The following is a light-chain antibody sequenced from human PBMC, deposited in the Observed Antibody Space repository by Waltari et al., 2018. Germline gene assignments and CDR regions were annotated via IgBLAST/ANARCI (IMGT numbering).Light chain of an antibody. CDR3: CSYAGSSTFVV. Sequence: QSALTQPASVSGSPGQSITISCTGTSGDVGSYNLFSWYQQHPGKAPKLMIYEGSKRPSGVSNRFSGSKSGNTASLTISGLQAEDEADYYCCSYAGSSTFVVFGGGTKLTVL. CDR1: SGDVGSYNL. CDR2: EGS. V-gene: IGLV2-23*03. J-gene: IGLJ2*01.